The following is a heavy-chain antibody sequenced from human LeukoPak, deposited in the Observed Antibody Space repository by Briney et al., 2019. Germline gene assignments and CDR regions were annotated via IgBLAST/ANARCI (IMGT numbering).Heavy chain of an antibody. Sequence: GGSLRLSCAASGFTFSNSAMSWVRQAPGKGLEWVSTISGSGGSTYYADSVKGRFTISRDNSKSTLYLQINSLRAEDTAVYYCARAGWPDAFDIWGQGTMVTVSS. J-gene: IGHJ3*02. CDR2: ISGSGGST. CDR3: ARAGWPDAFDI. V-gene: IGHV3-23*01. D-gene: IGHD5-24*01. CDR1: GFTFSNSA.